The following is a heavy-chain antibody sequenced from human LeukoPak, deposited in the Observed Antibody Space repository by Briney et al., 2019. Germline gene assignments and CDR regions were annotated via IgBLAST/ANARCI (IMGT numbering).Heavy chain of an antibody. Sequence: GGSLRLSCAASGFTSSSYWMNWVRQAPGKGLEWVANIKEDGSEKYYVDSVKGRFTISRDNSKNTLYLQMNSLRAEDMAVYYCARIEWERLGRAFDIWGQGTMVTVSS. V-gene: IGHV3-7*03. CDR3: ARIEWERLGRAFDI. CDR2: IKEDGSEK. CDR1: GFTSSSYW. J-gene: IGHJ3*02. D-gene: IGHD1-26*01.